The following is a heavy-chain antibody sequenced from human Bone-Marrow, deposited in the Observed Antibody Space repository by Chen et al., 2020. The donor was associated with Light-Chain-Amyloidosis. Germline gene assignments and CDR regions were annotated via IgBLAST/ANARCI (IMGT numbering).Heavy chain of an antibody. Sequence: EMQLVESGGGLVQPGGSLRLSCAASGFIVSDYYMDWVRQAPGKGLEWVGRRRNKCNGYPTEDAATVKGRLTIPRDDAGNSLYIKMNRLQSGDTAVYYWARAAPKYCTRGGCYGFYFDNWGKGALVTVSS. V-gene: IGHV3-72*01. CDR2: RRNKCNGYPT. J-gene: IGHJ4*02. CDR3: ARAAPKYCTRGGCYGFYFDN. D-gene: IGHD2-8*02. CDR1: GFIVSDYY.